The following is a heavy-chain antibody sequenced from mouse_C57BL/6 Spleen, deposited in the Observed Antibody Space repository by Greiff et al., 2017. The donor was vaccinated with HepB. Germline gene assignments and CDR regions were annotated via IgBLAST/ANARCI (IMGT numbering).Heavy chain of an antibody. CDR2: INPYNGDT. CDR1: GYSFTGYF. V-gene: IGHV1-20*01. CDR3: ARSGYDGPFAY. Sequence: VQLQQSGPELVKPGDSVKISCKASGYSFTGYFMNWVMQSHGKSLEWIGRINPYNGDTFYNQKFKGKATLTEDKSSSTAHMELRSLTSEDSAVYYCARSGYDGPFAYWGQGTLVTVSA. D-gene: IGHD2-14*01. J-gene: IGHJ3*01.